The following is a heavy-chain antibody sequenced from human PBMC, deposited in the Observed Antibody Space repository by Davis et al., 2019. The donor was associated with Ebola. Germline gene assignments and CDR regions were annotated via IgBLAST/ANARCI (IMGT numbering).Heavy chain of an antibody. CDR1: GFTFSSYW. V-gene: IGHV3-74*01. CDR3: ARGGLLSALDL. CDR2: INSDGSST. Sequence: GESLKISCAASGFTFSSYWMHWVRQAPGKGLVWVSRINSDGSSTSYADSVKGRFTISRDTSKNTMFLQMTGLRAEDTAIYYCARGGLLSALDLWGQGTMVSVSS. J-gene: IGHJ3*01. D-gene: IGHD2-15*01.